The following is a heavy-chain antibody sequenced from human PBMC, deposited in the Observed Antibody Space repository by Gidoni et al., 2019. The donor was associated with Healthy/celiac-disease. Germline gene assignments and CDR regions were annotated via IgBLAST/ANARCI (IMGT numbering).Heavy chain of an antibody. Sequence: QVQLVESGGGVVQPGRSLRLSCAASGFPFSSYGMHWVRQAPGKGLEWVAVISYDGSNKYYADSVKGRFTISRDNSKNTLYLQMNSLRAEDTAVYYCAKDQDEYYAFDIWGQGTMVTVSS. CDR1: GFPFSSYG. CDR2: ISYDGSNK. V-gene: IGHV3-30*18. CDR3: AKDQDEYYAFDI. J-gene: IGHJ3*02. D-gene: IGHD6-6*01.